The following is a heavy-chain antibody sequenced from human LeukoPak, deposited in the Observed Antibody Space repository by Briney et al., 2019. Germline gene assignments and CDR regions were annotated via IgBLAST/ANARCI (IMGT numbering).Heavy chain of an antibody. CDR1: GYTFTSYG. D-gene: IGHD6-13*01. V-gene: IGHV1-18*01. J-gene: IGHJ6*02. Sequence: ASVKVSCKASGYTFTSYGISWVRQAPGQGLEWMGWISAYNGNTNYAQKLQGRVTMTTDTSTSIAYMELRSLRSDDTAVYYCAREEQQLSYYYYGMDVWGQGTTVTVSS. CDR2: ISAYNGNT. CDR3: AREEQQLSYYYYGMDV.